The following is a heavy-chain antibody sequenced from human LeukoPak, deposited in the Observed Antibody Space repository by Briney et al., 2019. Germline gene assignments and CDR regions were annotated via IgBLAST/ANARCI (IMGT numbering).Heavy chain of an antibody. D-gene: IGHD1-26*01. Sequence: GGSLRLSCAASGFTFSSYSRNWVRQAPGKGLEGGSCISSSSSYIYYAASVNGRFTISRDNAKNSLYLQTNSLRAEDTAAYYCARAAAGRYSGSYYSPFDYWGQGTLVTVSS. CDR2: ISSSSSYI. V-gene: IGHV3-21*01. CDR1: GFTFSSYS. CDR3: ARAAAGRYSGSYYSPFDY. J-gene: IGHJ4*02.